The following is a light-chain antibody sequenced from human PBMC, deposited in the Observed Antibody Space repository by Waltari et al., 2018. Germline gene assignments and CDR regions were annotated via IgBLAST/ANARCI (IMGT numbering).Light chain of an antibody. V-gene: IGLV2-14*03. CDR2: DVI. CDR3: SSYTSSSTLTV. Sequence: QSALTQPASVSGSPGQSITISCTGTSSDVGGYNYVSWYQQHPGKAPKLMIYDVIKLPSGVSNRFSGSKSGNTASLTISGLQAEDEADYYCSSYTSSSTLTVFGGGTQLTVL. J-gene: IGLJ7*01. CDR1: SSDVGGYNY.